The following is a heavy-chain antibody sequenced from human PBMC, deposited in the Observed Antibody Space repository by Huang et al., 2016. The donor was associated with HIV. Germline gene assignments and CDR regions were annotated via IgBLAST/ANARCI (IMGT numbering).Heavy chain of an antibody. CDR1: GFTFSGYG. J-gene: IGHJ6*02. CDR3: AKDQGYSWYSISWEPTIYGMDV. V-gene: IGHV3-30*18. Sequence: QVQLVEYGGGVVQPGKSLRLSCAASGFTFSGYGMHWVRQPPGEGREGVAVISDDEGNKYDAASVKDRFTISRDNSKNTLYLQMNSLRAEDTAVYYCAKDQGYSWYSISWEPTIYGMDVWGQGTTVTVSS. D-gene: IGHD6-13*01. CDR2: ISDDEGNK.